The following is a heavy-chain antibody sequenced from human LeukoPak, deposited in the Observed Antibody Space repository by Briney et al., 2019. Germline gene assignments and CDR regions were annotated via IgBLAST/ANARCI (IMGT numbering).Heavy chain of an antibody. CDR2: IYYSGST. Sequence: KASETLSLTCTVSGGSISSSSYYWGWIRQPPGKGLEWIGSIYYSGSTYYNPSLKSRVTISVDASKNQFSLKLSSVTAADTAVYYCARAAAADPFDYWGQGTLVTVSS. J-gene: IGHJ4*02. D-gene: IGHD6-13*01. V-gene: IGHV4-39*07. CDR3: ARAAAADPFDY. CDR1: GGSISSSSYY.